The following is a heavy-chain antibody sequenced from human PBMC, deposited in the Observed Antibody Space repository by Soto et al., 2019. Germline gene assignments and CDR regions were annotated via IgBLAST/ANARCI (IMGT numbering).Heavy chain of an antibody. V-gene: IGHV2-5*01. J-gene: IGHJ4*02. CDR3: VNSPNQSTSDN. Sequence: SGPTLVNPTQTLTLTCTFSGFSLSTFGMGVGWIRQPPGKAMEWLALIYWNDDKRYSPSLKSRLTITKDTSKNLVVLTMTNMNPVNTATYFCVNSPNQSTSDNWGQGTLVTVSS. CDR2: IYWNDDK. D-gene: IGHD2-2*01. CDR1: GFSLSTFGMG.